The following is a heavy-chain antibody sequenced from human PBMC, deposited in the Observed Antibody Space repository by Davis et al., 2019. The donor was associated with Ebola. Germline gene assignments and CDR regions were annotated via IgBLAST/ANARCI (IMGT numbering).Heavy chain of an antibody. J-gene: IGHJ1*01. D-gene: IGHD4-17*01. CDR1: GFTFSDYY. CDR2: ISTYSGRTI. V-gene: IGHV3-11*04. Sequence: GGSLRLSCAASGFTFSDYYMSWIRQAPGKGLEWVSYISTYSGRTIYYADSVRGRFTISRDNAKNSLYLQMNSLRAEDTAVYYCATTGFQHWGQGTLVTVSS. CDR3: ATTGFQH.